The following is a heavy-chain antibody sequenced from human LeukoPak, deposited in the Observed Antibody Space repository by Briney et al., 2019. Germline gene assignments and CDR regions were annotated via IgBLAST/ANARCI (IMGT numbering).Heavy chain of an antibody. Sequence: GGSLRLSCAASGFTFSSYSMNWVRQAPGKGLEWVSYISSSSSTIYYADSVKGRFTISRDNSKNTLYLQMNSLRAEDTAVYYCARDLSKGDPSDYYYGMDVWGQGTTVTVSS. V-gene: IGHV3-48*01. J-gene: IGHJ6*02. CDR3: ARDLSKGDPSDYYYGMDV. D-gene: IGHD3-16*01. CDR2: ISSSSSTI. CDR1: GFTFSSYS.